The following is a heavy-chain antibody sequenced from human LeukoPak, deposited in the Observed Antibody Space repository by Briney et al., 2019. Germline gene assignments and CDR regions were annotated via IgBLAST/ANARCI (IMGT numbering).Heavy chain of an antibody. CDR1: GFTFSRSG. J-gene: IGHJ6*03. Sequence: PGGSLRLSCITSGFTFSRSGFHWVRQAPGKGLEWVAFIRYDAINQYYADSVKGRFTISRDDSKSTVFLQMNNLKDDDTAVYYCAKTVGDAVFYFYMAVWGKGTAVTVSS. D-gene: IGHD5-24*01. CDR3: AKTVGDAVFYFYMAV. V-gene: IGHV3-30*02. CDR2: IRYDAINQ.